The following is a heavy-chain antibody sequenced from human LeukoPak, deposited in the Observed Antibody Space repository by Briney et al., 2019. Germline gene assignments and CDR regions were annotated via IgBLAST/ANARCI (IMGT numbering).Heavy chain of an antibody. V-gene: IGHV1-2*02. J-gene: IGHJ4*02. CDR3: AKGAEAETSPLDF. D-gene: IGHD6-13*01. Sequence: ASVKVSCKASGYIFSDYYMHWVRQAPGQGLEWLGWINPKSGAADYAQQFRGRVTMTRDTSINTDYMEMKRVTSDDTAVYYCAKGAEAETSPLDFWGQGTLVIVS. CDR1: GYIFSDYY. CDR2: INPKSGAA.